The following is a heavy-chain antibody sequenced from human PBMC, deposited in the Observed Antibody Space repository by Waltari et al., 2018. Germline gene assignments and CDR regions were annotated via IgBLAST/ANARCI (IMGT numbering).Heavy chain of an antibody. J-gene: IGHJ3*02. V-gene: IGHV1-69-2*01. CDR3: ARDRPLRDGYNKELAFDI. Sequence: WMGRVDPEDGETIYAEKFQGRVTITADTSTDTAYMELSSLRSEDTAVYYCARDRPLRDGYNKELAFDIWGQGTMVTVSS. CDR2: VDPEDGET. D-gene: IGHD5-12*01.